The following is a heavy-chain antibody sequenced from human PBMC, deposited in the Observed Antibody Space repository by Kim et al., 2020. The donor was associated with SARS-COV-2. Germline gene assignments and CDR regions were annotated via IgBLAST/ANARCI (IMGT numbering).Heavy chain of an antibody. CDR3: AKDPFYDFWSGYYFDY. Sequence: SGKGRFTISRDNSKNTLYLQMRSLRAEDTAVYFCAKDPFYDFWSGYYFDYWGQGTLVTVSS. V-gene: IGHV3-23*01. D-gene: IGHD3-3*01. J-gene: IGHJ4*02.